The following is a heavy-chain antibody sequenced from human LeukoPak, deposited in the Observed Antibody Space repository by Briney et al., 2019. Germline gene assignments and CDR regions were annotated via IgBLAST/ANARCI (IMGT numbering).Heavy chain of an antibody. J-gene: IGHJ3*02. D-gene: IGHD3-3*01. V-gene: IGHV4-31*03. Sequence: SETLSLTCTVSGGSISSGGYYWSWIRQHPGKGLEWIGYIYYSGSTYYNPSLKSRVTISVDTSKNQFSLKLSSVTAADTAVYYCASVLYYDFWSGYSTGAFDIWGQGTMVTVSS. CDR3: ASVLYYDFWSGYSTGAFDI. CDR1: GGSISSGGYY. CDR2: IYYSGST.